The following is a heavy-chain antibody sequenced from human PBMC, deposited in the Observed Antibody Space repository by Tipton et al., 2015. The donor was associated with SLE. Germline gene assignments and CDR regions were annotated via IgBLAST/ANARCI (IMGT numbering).Heavy chain of an antibody. D-gene: IGHD5-18*01. CDR1: GFTFSSYG. Sequence: SLRLSCAASGFTFSSYGMHWVRQAPGKGLEWVAVISYDGSNKYYADSVKGRFTISRDNSKNTLYLQMNSLRAEDTAVYYCARAVTAMVNYFDYWGQGTLVTVSS. J-gene: IGHJ4*02. CDR3: ARAVTAMVNYFDY. V-gene: IGHV3-30*03. CDR2: ISYDGSNK.